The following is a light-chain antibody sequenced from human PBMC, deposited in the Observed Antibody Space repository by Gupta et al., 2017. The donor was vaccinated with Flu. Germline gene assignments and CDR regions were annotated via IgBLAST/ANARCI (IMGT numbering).Light chain of an antibody. J-gene: IGKJ1*01. CDR3: LQHADLWT. CDR1: QGIGND. Sequence: DIQMTQSPSSLSASVGDRVTITCRASQGIGNDLGWYQQKPGKAPIRLIYAASSLQSGVPSRFSGSGSGTEFTLTSSSRQPEDFANYYGLQHADLWTFGQGTKVEIK. V-gene: IGKV1-17*01. CDR2: AAS.